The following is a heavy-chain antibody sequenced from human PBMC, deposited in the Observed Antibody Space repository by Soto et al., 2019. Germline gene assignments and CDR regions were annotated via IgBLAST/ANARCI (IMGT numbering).Heavy chain of an antibody. V-gene: IGHV4-31*03. Sequence: SETLSLTCSVSGVSVISGGHYWNWIRQFPGKGLESIGYIYHSGGGYYNPSLKSRASMSVDTSKNEFSLRLASVTAADTAVYFCARDTDEKVDRHYFDYWGQGALVTVSS. CDR1: GVSVISGGHY. D-gene: IGHD4-17*01. CDR3: ARDTDEKVDRHYFDY. J-gene: IGHJ4*02. CDR2: IYHSGGG.